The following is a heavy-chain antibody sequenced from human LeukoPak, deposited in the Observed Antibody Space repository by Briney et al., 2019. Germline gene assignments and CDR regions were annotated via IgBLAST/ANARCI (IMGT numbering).Heavy chain of an antibody. V-gene: IGHV4-39*01. CDR2: IYYSGST. CDR3: ARFRVGDYVWGSYRYEVGAFDI. Sequence: KPGGSLRLSCAASGFIVSSNYMSWVRQPPGKGLEWIGSIYYSGSTYYNPSLKSRVTISVDTSKNQFSLKLSSVTAADTAVYYCARFRVGDYVWGSYRYEVGAFDIWGQGTMVTVSS. D-gene: IGHD3-16*02. CDR1: GFIVSSNY. J-gene: IGHJ3*02.